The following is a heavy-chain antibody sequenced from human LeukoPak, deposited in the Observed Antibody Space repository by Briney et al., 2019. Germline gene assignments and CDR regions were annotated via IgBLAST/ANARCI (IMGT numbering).Heavy chain of an antibody. D-gene: IGHD3-3*01. CDR3: ARVYDFWSDYWYYMDV. Sequence: ASVKVSCKASGYTFSTYSVSWVRQAPGQGLEWMGWISSYNGSTHFAQKFQGRITMTTDTSTSTAYMELRSLRSDDTVVYYCARVYDFWSDYWYYMDVWGKGTTVTASS. J-gene: IGHJ6*03. V-gene: IGHV1-18*01. CDR1: GYTFSTYS. CDR2: ISSYNGST.